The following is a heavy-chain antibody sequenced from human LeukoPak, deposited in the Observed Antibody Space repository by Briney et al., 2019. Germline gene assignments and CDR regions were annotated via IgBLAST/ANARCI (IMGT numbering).Heavy chain of an antibody. CDR2: INHSGST. J-gene: IGHJ4*02. D-gene: IGHD3-22*01. Sequence: SETLSLTCAVYGGSFSGYYWSWIRQPPGKGLEWIGEINHSGSTNYNPSLKSRVTISVDTSKNQFSLKLSSVTAADTAVYYCAGLDYYDSSGYSDYWGQGTLVTVSS. V-gene: IGHV4-34*01. CDR3: AGLDYYDSSGYSDY. CDR1: GGSFSGYY.